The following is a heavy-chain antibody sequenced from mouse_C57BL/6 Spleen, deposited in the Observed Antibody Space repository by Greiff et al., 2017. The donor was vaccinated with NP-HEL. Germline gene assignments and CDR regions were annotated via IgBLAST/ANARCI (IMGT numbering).Heavy chain of an antibody. Sequence: VKLVESGAELVRPGTSVKVSCKASGYAFTNYLIGWVKQRPGQGLEWIGVIYPGSGGTNYNEMFKGKATLTADKSSSTAYMQLSSLTSEDSAVYFCARYYDDYFYYWGQGTTLTVSS. CDR1: GYAFTNYL. J-gene: IGHJ2*01. CDR2: IYPGSGGT. V-gene: IGHV1-54*01. CDR3: ARYYDDYFYY. D-gene: IGHD1-1*02.